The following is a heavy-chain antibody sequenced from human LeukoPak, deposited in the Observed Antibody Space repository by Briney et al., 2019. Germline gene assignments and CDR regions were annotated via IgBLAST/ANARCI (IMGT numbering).Heavy chain of an antibody. D-gene: IGHD3-3*01. CDR2: INHSGST. J-gene: IGHJ4*02. Sequence: PSETLSLTCAAYGGSFSGYYWSWIRQPPGKGLEWIGEINHSGSTNYNPSLKSRVTISVDTSNNQFSLKLSSVTAAYTAMYYCARATDFWSGPTDYWGQGTLVTVSS. V-gene: IGHV4-34*01. CDR3: ARATDFWSGPTDY. CDR1: GGSFSGYY.